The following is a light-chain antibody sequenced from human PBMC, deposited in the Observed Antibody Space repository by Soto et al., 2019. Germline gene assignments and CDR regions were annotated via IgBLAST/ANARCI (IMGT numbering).Light chain of an antibody. CDR2: DAS. CDR3: QQYNSYPYT. V-gene: IGKV1-5*01. J-gene: IGKJ2*01. Sequence: DIQMTQSPSTLSASVGDRVTITCRASQSISSWLAWYQQKPGKVPKLLIYDASSLESGVPSRFSGSGSGTEFTLTISSLPPDDFATYYCQQYNSYPYTFGQGTKLEIK. CDR1: QSISSW.